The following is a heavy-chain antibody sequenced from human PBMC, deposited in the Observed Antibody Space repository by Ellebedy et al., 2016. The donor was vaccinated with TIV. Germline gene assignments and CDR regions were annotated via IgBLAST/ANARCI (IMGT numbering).Heavy chain of an antibody. Sequence: MPSETLSLTCTVSGGSISSYYWSWIRQPPGKGLEWIGYIYYSGSTNYNPSLKSRVTISIDTSKNKFSLKLSSVTAADTAVYYCARRNRITMVQGVPYDAFDIWGQGTMVTVSS. CDR2: IYYSGST. D-gene: IGHD3-10*01. CDR1: GGSISSYY. V-gene: IGHV4-59*08. CDR3: ARRNRITMVQGVPYDAFDI. J-gene: IGHJ3*02.